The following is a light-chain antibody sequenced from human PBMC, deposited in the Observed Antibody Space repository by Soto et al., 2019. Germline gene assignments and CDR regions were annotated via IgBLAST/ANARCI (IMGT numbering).Light chain of an antibody. CDR1: QSVSSY. J-gene: IGKJ4*02. CDR3: QQRSNWPPVT. V-gene: IGKV3-11*01. Sequence: EIVLTQSPATLSLSPGERATLSCRASQSVSSYLAWYQQKPGQAPRLLIYDASNRATGIPARFSGSGSGTDIPLNISSLESEAFSIYYCQQRSNWPPVTFGGGTKVEIK. CDR2: DAS.